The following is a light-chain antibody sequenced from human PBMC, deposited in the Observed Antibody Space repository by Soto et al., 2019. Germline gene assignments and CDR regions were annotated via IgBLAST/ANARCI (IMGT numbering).Light chain of an antibody. CDR1: SSNIGAGYD. J-gene: IGLJ2*01. CDR3: SSYTTTNTVV. Sequence: SVLTQPPSVSGAPGQRVTISCTGSSSNIGAGYDVHWYQQLPGTAPKLLIYGNSNRPSRVSDRFSGSKSGNTASLTVSGLQPEDEADYYCSSYTTTNTVVFGGGTKVTVL. CDR2: GNS. V-gene: IGLV1-40*01.